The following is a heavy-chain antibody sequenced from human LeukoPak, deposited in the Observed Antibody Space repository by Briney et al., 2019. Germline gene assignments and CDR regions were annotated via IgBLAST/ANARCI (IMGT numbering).Heavy chain of an antibody. J-gene: IGHJ4*02. CDR1: GYSISSSNW. CDR2: IYYSGSI. Sequence: SETLSLTCTVSGYSISSSNWWGWIRQPPGKGLEWIGYIYYSGSIYYNPSLKSRVTMSVDTSKNQFSLKLSSVTAVDTGVYYCARTEENAAGFDYWGQGTLVTVSS. V-gene: IGHV4-28*05. D-gene: IGHD6-13*01. CDR3: ARTEENAAGFDY.